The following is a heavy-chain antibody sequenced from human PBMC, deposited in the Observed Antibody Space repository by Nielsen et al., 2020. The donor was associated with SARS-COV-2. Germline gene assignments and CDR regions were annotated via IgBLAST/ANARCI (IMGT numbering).Heavy chain of an antibody. D-gene: IGHD5-12*01. CDR3: ARGGSGYGSQGLDYFDY. CDR2: INPNSGGT. J-gene: IGHJ4*02. V-gene: IGHV1-2*04. CDR1: GYTFTSYA. Sequence: ASVKVSCKASGYTFTSYAMHWVRQAPGQRLEWMGWINPNSGGTNYAQKFQGWVTMTRDTSISTAYMELSRLRSDDTAVYYCARGGSGYGSQGLDYFDYWGQGTLVTVSS.